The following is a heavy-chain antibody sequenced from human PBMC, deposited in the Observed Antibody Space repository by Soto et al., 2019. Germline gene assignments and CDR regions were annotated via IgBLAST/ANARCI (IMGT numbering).Heavy chain of an antibody. J-gene: IGHJ6*02. D-gene: IGHD1-26*01. CDR2: IYYRGST. Sequence: SDTLSLTCTFSVVSISSHYWSCVRHAPGKGLEWIGHIYYRGSTTYNPSLRSRSTIYVDTSNNQFSLKLNSVTTADRAVYYCARDGRPATGMEFRGQGTKVNVSS. CDR3: ARDGRPATGMEF. V-gene: IGHV4-59*11. CDR1: VVSISSHY.